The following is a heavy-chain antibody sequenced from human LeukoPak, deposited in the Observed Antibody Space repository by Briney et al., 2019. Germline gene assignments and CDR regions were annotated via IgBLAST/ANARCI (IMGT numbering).Heavy chain of an antibody. CDR1: GYTFTSYA. Sequence: ASVKVSCKASGYTFTSYAMHWVRQAPGQRLEWMGWINAGNGNTKYSQKLQGRVTITRDTSASTAYMELSSLRSEDTAVYYCARGGRGSQSRPTSAGFSPNKENWFGPWGQGTLVTVSS. J-gene: IGHJ5*02. D-gene: IGHD3-16*01. V-gene: IGHV1-3*01. CDR3: ARGGRGSQSRPTSAGFSPNKENWFGP. CDR2: INAGNGNT.